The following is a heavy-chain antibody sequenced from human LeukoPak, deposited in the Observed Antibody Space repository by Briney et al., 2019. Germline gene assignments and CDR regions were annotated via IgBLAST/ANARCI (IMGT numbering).Heavy chain of an antibody. CDR1: GFTFSSYA. CDR3: AKGETAAGMDYYYYGMDV. J-gene: IGHJ6*02. CDR2: ISGSGGST. Sequence: PGGSLRLSCAASGFTFSSYAMSWVRQAPGKGLEWVSAISGSGGSTYYADSVKGRFTISRDNSKNTLYLQMNSLRAEDTAVYYCAKGETAAGMDYYYYGMDVWGHGTTVTVSS. V-gene: IGHV3-23*01. D-gene: IGHD6-13*01.